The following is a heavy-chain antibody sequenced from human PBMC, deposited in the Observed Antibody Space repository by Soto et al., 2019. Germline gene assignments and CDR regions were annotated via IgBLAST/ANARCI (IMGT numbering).Heavy chain of an antibody. CDR1: GFTFSSCA. D-gene: IGHD2-15*01. Sequence: GGSVRLSCAASGFTFSSCATHWVRQAPGKGLEWVAVISYDGSNKYYADSVKGRFTISRDDSKNTLYLQMNSLRAEDTAVYYCAKDKVAAVYYYYGMDVWGQGTTVTVSS. CDR2: ISYDGSNK. CDR3: AKDKVAAVYYYYGMDV. J-gene: IGHJ6*02. V-gene: IGHV3-30-3*01.